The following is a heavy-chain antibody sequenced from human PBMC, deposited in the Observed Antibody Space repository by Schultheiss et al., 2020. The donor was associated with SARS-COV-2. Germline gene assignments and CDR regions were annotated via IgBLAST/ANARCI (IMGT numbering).Heavy chain of an antibody. V-gene: IGHV4-34*01. CDR2: IYYSGST. CDR1: GGSFSGYY. J-gene: IGHJ5*02. CDR3: ARAQDIVVVPAANLNWFDP. Sequence: SETLSLTCAVYGGSFSGYYWGWIRQPPGKGLEWIGSIYYSGSTYYNPSLKSRVTISVDTSKNQFSLKLSSVTAADTAVYYCARAQDIVVVPAANLNWFDPWGQGTLVTVSS. D-gene: IGHD2-2*01.